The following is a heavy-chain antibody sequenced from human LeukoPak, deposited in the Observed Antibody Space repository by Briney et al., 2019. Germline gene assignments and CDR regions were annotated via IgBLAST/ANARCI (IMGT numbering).Heavy chain of an antibody. V-gene: IGHV3-21*01. CDR2: ISSSSSYI. CDR1: GFTLSGYE. J-gene: IGHJ5*02. CDR3: ARDSVMAGNWFDP. Sequence: GGSLRLSCAASGFTLSGYEMNWVRQAPGKGLEWVSSISSSSSYIYYADSVKGRFTISRDNAKNSLYLQMNSLRAEDTAVYYCARDSVMAGNWFDPWGQGTLVTVSS. D-gene: IGHD2-21*01.